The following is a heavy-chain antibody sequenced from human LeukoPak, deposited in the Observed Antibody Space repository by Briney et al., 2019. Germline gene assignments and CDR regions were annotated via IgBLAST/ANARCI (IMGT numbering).Heavy chain of an antibody. V-gene: IGHV3-23*01. Sequence: GGSQRLSCAASGFTFSNDAMYWDRQAPGNGPEWVSVIEGDGVTYYTDSVKGRFTMSRDNSKSMLSLQMNRLRPEDTGVYYCAKDSWFGNGLYDAFDMWGQGTVVTVSS. CDR3: AKDSWFGNGLYDAFDM. CDR1: GFTFSNDA. CDR2: IEGDGVT. J-gene: IGHJ3*02. D-gene: IGHD2-8*01.